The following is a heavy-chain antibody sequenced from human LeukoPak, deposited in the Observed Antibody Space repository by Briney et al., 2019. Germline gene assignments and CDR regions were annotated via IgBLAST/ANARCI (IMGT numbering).Heavy chain of an antibody. CDR2: IIPIFGTA. Sequence: SVKVSCKASGGTFSSYAISWVRQAPGQGLEWMGGIIPIFGTANYAQKFQGRATITADESTSTAYMELSSLRSEDTAVYYCARGWVYDFWSGFAFDYWGQGTLVTVSS. J-gene: IGHJ4*02. V-gene: IGHV1-69*01. D-gene: IGHD3-3*01. CDR3: ARGWVYDFWSGFAFDY. CDR1: GGTFSSYA.